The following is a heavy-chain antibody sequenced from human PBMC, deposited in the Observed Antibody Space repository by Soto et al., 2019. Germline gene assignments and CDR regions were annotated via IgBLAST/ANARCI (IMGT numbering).Heavy chain of an antibody. CDR1: GFTFSSYW. CDR2: IKQDGSEK. CDR3: ARLMIVVVMDYFDY. J-gene: IGHJ4*02. V-gene: IGHV3-7*01. D-gene: IGHD3-22*01. Sequence: QPGGALRLSCAASGFTFSSYWMSWVRQAPGKGLEWVANIKQDGSEKYYVDSVKGRFTISRDNAKNSLYLQMNSLRAEDTAVYYCARLMIVVVMDYFDYWGQGTLVTVSS.